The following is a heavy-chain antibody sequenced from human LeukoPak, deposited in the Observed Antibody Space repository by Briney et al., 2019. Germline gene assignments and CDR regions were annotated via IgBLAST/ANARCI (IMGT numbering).Heavy chain of an antibody. Sequence: PGGSLRLSCAASGFTFSNYAMNWVRQAPGKGLEWVSGISGSDTSTYYTDSVRGRFTISRDTSKNTLYLQMNSLRAEDTAVYYCAKEGYDFWSTYSRTHFDYWGQGTLVTVSS. J-gene: IGHJ4*02. CDR3: AKEGYDFWSTYSRTHFDY. CDR2: ISGSDTST. CDR1: GFTFSNYA. D-gene: IGHD3-3*01. V-gene: IGHV3-23*01.